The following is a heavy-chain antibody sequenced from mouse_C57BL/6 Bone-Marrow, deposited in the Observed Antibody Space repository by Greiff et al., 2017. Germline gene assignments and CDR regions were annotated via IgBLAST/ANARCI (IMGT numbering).Heavy chain of an antibody. V-gene: IGHV1-69*01. J-gene: IGHJ2*01. D-gene: IGHD2-5*01. CDR3: ARERSYYSNYDFDY. CDR2: IDPSDSYT. Sequence: QVQLQQPGAELVMPGASVKLSCKASGYTFTSYWMHWVKQRPGQGLEWIGEIDPSDSYTNYNQKFKGKSTLTVDKSSSTAYMQLSSLTSEDSAVYDCARERSYYSNYDFDYWGQGTTLTVAS. CDR1: GYTFTSYW.